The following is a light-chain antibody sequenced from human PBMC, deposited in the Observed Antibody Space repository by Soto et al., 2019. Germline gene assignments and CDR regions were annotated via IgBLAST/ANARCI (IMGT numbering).Light chain of an antibody. Sequence: QSVLIQSPSASGTPGQRVTISCSGSRSNIGSNTLNWYQQVPGTAPRLLLYSNNQRPSGVPDRFSGSKSGTSASLAISGLQSEDEADYYCAAWDDSLNGPVFGGGTQLTV. CDR1: RSNIGSNT. CDR3: AAWDDSLNGPV. V-gene: IGLV1-44*01. J-gene: IGLJ3*02. CDR2: SNN.